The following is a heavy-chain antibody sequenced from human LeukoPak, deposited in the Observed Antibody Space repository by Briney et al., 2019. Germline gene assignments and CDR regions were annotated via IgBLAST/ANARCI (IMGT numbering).Heavy chain of an antibody. V-gene: IGHV3-21*01. J-gene: IGHJ4*02. CDR2: INSGGDYK. CDR1: GFTFNTFN. D-gene: IGHD3-9*01. Sequence: GGSLRLSCASSGFTFNTFNMNWFRQAPGKGLERVSSINSGGDYKYYADSVKGRFTTSRDNAKNSLSLQLNTLRVEDTAIYYCARGHYDVLASSYKWTPDYWGQGTLVTVSS. CDR3: ARGHYDVLASSYKWTPDY.